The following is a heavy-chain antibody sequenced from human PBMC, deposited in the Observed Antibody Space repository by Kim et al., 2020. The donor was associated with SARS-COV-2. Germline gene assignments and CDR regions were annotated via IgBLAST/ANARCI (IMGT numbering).Heavy chain of an antibody. Sequence: SETLSLTCTVSNGSINFYYWSWIRQPPGRGLEWIGYINYSGTTDYNRSLRSRATLSVDTSKNQFSLKLSSVTAADTALYYCARREFTMAYFDHWGRGTLVTVSS. D-gene: IGHD1-1*01. CDR2: INYSGTT. V-gene: IGHV4-59*08. CDR1: NGSINFYY. J-gene: IGHJ4*02. CDR3: ARREFTMAYFDH.